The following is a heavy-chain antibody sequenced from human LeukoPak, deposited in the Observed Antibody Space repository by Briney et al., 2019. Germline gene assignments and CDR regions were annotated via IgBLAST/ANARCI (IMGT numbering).Heavy chain of an antibody. CDR2: IYHSGST. Sequence: RPSETLSLTCAVSGVSISSGGYSWSWIRQPPGKGLEWIGYIYHSGSTYYNPSLKSRVTISVDRSKNQFALKLSSVTAADTAVYYCARGGGTLYYYGMDVWGQGTTVTVSS. D-gene: IGHD1-1*01. V-gene: IGHV4-30-2*01. CDR1: GVSISSGGYS. CDR3: ARGGGTLYYYGMDV. J-gene: IGHJ6*02.